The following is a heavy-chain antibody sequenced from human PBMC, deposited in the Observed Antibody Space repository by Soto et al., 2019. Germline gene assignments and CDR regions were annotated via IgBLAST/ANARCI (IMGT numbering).Heavy chain of an antibody. Sequence: EVQLLESGGGLVQPGGSLRLSCAASGFTFSSYAMSWVRQAPGKGLEWVSAISGSGGSTYYADSVKGRFTISRDNSKNTLYLQMNSLSAEDTAVYYCAKEVLGYSSSPTGAFDIWGQGTMVTVSS. CDR2: ISGSGGST. CDR1: GFTFSSYA. J-gene: IGHJ3*02. CDR3: AKEVLGYSSSPTGAFDI. V-gene: IGHV3-23*01. D-gene: IGHD6-13*01.